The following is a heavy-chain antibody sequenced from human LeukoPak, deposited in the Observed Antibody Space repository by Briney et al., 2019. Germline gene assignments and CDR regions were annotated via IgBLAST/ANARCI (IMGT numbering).Heavy chain of an antibody. D-gene: IGHD5-18*01. V-gene: IGHV3-9*01. J-gene: IGHJ4*02. Sequence: HPGGSLRLSCAASGFRFDDYAMHWVRQAPGKGLEWVSGISYNSGNIDYADSVRGRFTISRDNAKSSLYLQMNSLRVEDTAVYFCARGSRGFSYGPNTDYWGQGTLVTVSS. CDR1: GFRFDDYA. CDR2: ISYNSGNI. CDR3: ARGSRGFSYGPNTDY.